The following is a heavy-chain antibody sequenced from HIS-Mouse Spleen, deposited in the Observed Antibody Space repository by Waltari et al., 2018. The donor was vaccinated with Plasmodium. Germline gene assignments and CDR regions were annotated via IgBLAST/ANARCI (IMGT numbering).Heavy chain of an antibody. Sequence: EVQLVESGGGLVQPGGSLRLSCAASGFTVSSHYMRWVRQAPGKGLEWVSVIYSGGSTYYADSVKGRFTISRDNSKNTLYLQMNSLRAEDTAVYYCATPRVGGSYFDYWGQGTLVTVSS. V-gene: IGHV3-66*01. J-gene: IGHJ4*02. CDR3: ATPRVGGSYFDY. CDR1: GFTVSSHY. CDR2: IYSGGST. D-gene: IGHD1-26*01.